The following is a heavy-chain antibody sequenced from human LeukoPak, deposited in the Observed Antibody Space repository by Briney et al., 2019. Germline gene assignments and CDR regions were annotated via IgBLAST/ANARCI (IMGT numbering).Heavy chain of an antibody. CDR1: GFSFSTYG. J-gene: IGHJ6*02. CDR2: IWYDGSNK. CDR3: AREALRGYYGMDV. Sequence: PGGSLRLSCAASGFSFSTYGMHWVRQAPGKGLEWVAVIWYDGSNKYYTDSVKGRFTISRDNSKSTLSLQMNSLRAEDTAVYYCAREALRGYYGMDVWGQGTTVTVSS. D-gene: IGHD5-12*01. V-gene: IGHV3-33*01.